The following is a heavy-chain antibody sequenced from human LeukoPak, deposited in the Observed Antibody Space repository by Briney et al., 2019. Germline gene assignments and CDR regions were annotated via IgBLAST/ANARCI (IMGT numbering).Heavy chain of an antibody. J-gene: IGHJ4*02. CDR2: IKQDGSEK. CDR1: GFTFSSYW. Sequence: GGSLRLSCAASGFTFSSYWMSRVRQAPGKGLEWVANIKQDGSEKYYVDSVKGRFTISRDNAKNSLYLQMNSLRAEDTAVYYCARDRLPPGGGLWYFDYWGQGTLVTVSS. CDR3: ARDRLPPGGGLWYFDY. D-gene: IGHD2-21*02. V-gene: IGHV3-7*01.